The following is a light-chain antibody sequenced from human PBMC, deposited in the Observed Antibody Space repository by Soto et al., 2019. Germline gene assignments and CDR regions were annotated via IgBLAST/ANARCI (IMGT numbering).Light chain of an antibody. V-gene: IGKV1-9*01. J-gene: IGKJ5*01. CDR2: TAS. CDR3: QQAASFPIT. CDR1: QDIGSY. Sequence: DIQLTQSPAFLSASVGDRVSITCRASQDIGSYLAWYQQKSGKAPKLLIHTASTLQTGVPFRFSGSGSGTDFTLTINGLQPEDFATYYCQQAASFPITFGQGTRLENK.